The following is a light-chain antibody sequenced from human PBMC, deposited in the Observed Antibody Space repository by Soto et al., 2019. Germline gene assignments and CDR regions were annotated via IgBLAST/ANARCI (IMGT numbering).Light chain of an antibody. J-gene: IGKJ3*01. CDR2: DAS. V-gene: IGKV1-5*01. CDR3: QQYDGN. Sequence: DIQMTQSPSTLAASVGDRVTITCRASQNINRWLAWYQQKPGKAHKVLIYDASSLESGVPSRFSGSGSGTEFTLTITSLQPDDVATYYCQQYDGNFGPGNNVDFK. CDR1: QNINRW.